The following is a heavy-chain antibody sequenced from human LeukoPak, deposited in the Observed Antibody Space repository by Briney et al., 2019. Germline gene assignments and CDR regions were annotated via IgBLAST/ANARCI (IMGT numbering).Heavy chain of an antibody. CDR2: ISYDGSNK. V-gene: IGHV3-30*03. Sequence: PGGSLRLSCAASGFTFSSYGMHWVRQAPGKGLEWVAVISYDGSNKYYADSVKGRFTISRDNSENTLYLQMNSLRAEDTAVYYCARDVMANYDSSGSHYEGEYFQHWGQGTLVTVSS. D-gene: IGHD3-22*01. J-gene: IGHJ1*01. CDR3: ARDVMANYDSSGSHYEGEYFQH. CDR1: GFTFSSYG.